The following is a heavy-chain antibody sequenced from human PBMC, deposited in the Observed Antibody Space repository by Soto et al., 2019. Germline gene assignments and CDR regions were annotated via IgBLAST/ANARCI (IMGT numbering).Heavy chain of an antibody. CDR1: GFTFSSYW. Sequence: GGSLRLSCAASGFTFSSYWMHWVRQAPGKGLVWVSRINSDGSSTSYADSVKGRFTISRDNAKNTLYLQMNSLRAEDTAVYYCARDPRIVGVTDYYYYYGMDVWGQGTTVTVS. CDR2: INSDGSST. D-gene: IGHD1-26*01. CDR3: ARDPRIVGVTDYYYYYGMDV. J-gene: IGHJ6*02. V-gene: IGHV3-74*01.